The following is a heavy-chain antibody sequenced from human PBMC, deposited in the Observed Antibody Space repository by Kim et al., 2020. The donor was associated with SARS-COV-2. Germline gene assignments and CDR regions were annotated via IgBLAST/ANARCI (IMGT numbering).Heavy chain of an antibody. D-gene: IGHD2-2*01. Sequence: ASVKVSCKASGYTFTGYYMHWVRQAPGQGLEWMGWINPNSGGTNYAQKFQGRVTMTRDTSISTAYMELSRLRSDDTAVYYCAILVVVPAAIHGPWGQGTLVTVSS. J-gene: IGHJ5*02. CDR2: INPNSGGT. V-gene: IGHV1-2*02. CDR3: AILVVVPAAIHGP. CDR1: GYTFTGYY.